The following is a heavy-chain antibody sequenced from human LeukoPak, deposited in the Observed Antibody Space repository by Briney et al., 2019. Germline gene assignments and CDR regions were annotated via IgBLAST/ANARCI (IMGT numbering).Heavy chain of an antibody. D-gene: IGHD6-19*01. Sequence: RPGGSLRLSCAASGFTFDDYGLSWVRQAPGKGLEWASTINWNGGSTGYADSVKGRFTISRDNAKNSLYLQMNSLRAEDTALYYCARVSDISVAAYFDYWGQGTLVTVSS. CDR1: GFTFDDYG. V-gene: IGHV3-20*04. J-gene: IGHJ4*02. CDR2: INWNGGST. CDR3: ARVSDISVAAYFDY.